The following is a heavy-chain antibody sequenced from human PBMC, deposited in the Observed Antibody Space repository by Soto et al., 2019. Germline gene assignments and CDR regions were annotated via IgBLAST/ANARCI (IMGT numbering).Heavy chain of an antibody. CDR3: ARATGYSDYFDY. J-gene: IGHJ4*02. CDR2: IYYSGST. V-gene: IGHV4-30-4*01. CDR1: GGSISSGDYY. D-gene: IGHD3-9*01. Sequence: SETLSLTCTVSGGSISSGDYYWSWIRQPPGKGLEWIGYIYYSGSTYYNPSLKSRVTISVDTSKNQFSLKLSSVTAADTAVYYCARATGYSDYFDYWGQGTLVTAPQ.